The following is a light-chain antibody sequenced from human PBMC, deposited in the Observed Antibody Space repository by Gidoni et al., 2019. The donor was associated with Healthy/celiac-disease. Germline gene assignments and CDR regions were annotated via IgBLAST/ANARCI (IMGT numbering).Light chain of an antibody. V-gene: IGLV1-47*01. CDR2: RNN. J-gene: IGLJ2*01. CDR3: AAWDDSLSGHVV. CDR1: SSNIGSNY. Sequence: SVLTQQPSASGTPGQRVTISCSGSSSNIGSNYVYWYQQLPGTAPKLLIYRNNQRPSGVPDRFSGSKSGTSASLAISGLRSEDEADYYCAAWDDSLSGHVVFGGGTKLTVL.